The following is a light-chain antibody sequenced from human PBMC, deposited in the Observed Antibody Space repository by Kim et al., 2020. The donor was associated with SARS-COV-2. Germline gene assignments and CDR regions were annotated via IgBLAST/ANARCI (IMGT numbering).Light chain of an antibody. CDR3: QQYGTLPYT. CDR2: GAS. Sequence: EIVLTQSPGTLSLSPGERATLSCRASHSVSSRYLAWYQLKPGQAPRLLIFGASNWATGVPDRFSGSGSGTDFTLTITSLDPEDVAVYYCQQYGTLPYTFGQGTKLEI. V-gene: IGKV3-20*01. CDR1: HSVSSRY. J-gene: IGKJ2*01.